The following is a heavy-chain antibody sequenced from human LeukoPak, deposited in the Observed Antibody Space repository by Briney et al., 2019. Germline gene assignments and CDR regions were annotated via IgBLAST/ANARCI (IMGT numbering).Heavy chain of an antibody. CDR2: IWYDGSNK. V-gene: IGHV3-33*01. D-gene: IGHD5-18*01. CDR1: GFTFSRYA. Sequence: PGGSLRLSCAASGFTFSRYAMHWVRQAPGKGLEGVAIIWYDGSNKNYVDSVKGRFTISRDNGKNTLYLRMNSLRAEDTAVYYCARVDTAMGSLDYWGQGILVTDSS. CDR3: ARVDTAMGSLDY. J-gene: IGHJ4*02.